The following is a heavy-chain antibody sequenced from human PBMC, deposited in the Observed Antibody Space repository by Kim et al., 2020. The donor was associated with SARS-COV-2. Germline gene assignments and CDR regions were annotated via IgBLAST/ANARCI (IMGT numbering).Heavy chain of an antibody. CDR2: SHK. CDR3: ARDRGYFDY. J-gene: IGHJ4*02. V-gene: IGHV3-30*01. Sequence: SHKYYAEPVKGRFTITRDNSKNTLYLQMNSLRAEDTAVYYCARDRGYFDYWGQGTLVTVSS.